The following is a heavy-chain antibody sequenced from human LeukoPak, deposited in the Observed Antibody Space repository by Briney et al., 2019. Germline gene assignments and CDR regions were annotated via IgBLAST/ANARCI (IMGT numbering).Heavy chain of an antibody. CDR1: GFTFSHAW. CDR2: IKSKTDGGTT. CDR3: TTDGYDILTGPFDY. J-gene: IGHJ4*02. D-gene: IGHD3-9*01. Sequence: PGGSLRLSCAASGFTFSHAWMSWVRQAPGKGLEWVGRIKSKTDGGTTDYGAPVKGRCTISRDDSKNTLYLQMNGLKTEDTAKYYCTTDGYDILTGPFDYWAQGTLVTVSS. V-gene: IGHV3-15*01.